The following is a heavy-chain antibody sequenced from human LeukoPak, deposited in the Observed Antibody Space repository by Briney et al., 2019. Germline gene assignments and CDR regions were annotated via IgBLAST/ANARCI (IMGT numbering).Heavy chain of an antibody. J-gene: IGHJ3*02. Sequence: TGGSLRLSCTASGFTFSSYWMHWVRQAPGKGLVWVSRINSDGSTTSYADSVKGRFTISRDNAKNTLYLQMNSLRAKDTAVYYCARVGARLGAFDIWGQGTMVTVSS. V-gene: IGHV3-74*01. CDR2: INSDGSTT. CDR1: GFTFSSYW. D-gene: IGHD6-25*01. CDR3: ARVGARLGAFDI.